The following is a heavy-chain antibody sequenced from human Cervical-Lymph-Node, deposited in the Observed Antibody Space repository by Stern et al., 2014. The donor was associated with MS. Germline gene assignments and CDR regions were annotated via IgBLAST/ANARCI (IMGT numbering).Heavy chain of an antibody. CDR1: GYTFT. Sequence: QVQLLQSGAEVKKPGASVEVSCKASGYTFTIHWVRQAPGQGLEWMGWINPNTDGTNYAQKFRGRVTLTRDTATNTAYMELSRLRSDDTAVYYCAIGPGSLDYWGQGTLVTVSS. J-gene: IGHJ4*02. CDR3: AIGPGSLDY. V-gene: IGHV1-2*02. CDR2: INPNTDGT.